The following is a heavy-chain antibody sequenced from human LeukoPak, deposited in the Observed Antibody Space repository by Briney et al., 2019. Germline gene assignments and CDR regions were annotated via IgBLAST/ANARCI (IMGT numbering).Heavy chain of an antibody. J-gene: IGHJ4*02. CDR3: AMQVGVVPANRPYYFDY. Sequence: GGSLRLSCAASGFIVNSNYMSWVRQAPGQGLEWVSVIFSGGGTNYADSVKGRFTISRDSSKNTLYLQMNSLRVEDTAVYYCAMQVGVVPANRPYYFDYWGQGTLVTVSS. CDR1: GFIVNSNY. V-gene: IGHV3-53*01. CDR2: IFSGGGT. D-gene: IGHD2-15*01.